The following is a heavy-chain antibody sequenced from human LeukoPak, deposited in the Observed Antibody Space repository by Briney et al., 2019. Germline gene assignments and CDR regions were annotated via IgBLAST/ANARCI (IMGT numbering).Heavy chain of an antibody. CDR2: ISSSSSYI. D-gene: IGHD1-26*01. V-gene: IGHV3-21*01. J-gene: IGHJ4*02. CDR1: GFTFSSYS. CDR3: ARGGMEWELPEIYYFDY. Sequence: SGGSLRLSCAASGFTFSSYSMNWVRQAPGKGLEWVSSISSSSSYIYYADSVKGRFTISRDNAKNSLYLQMNSLRAEDTAVYYCARGGMEWELPEIYYFDYWGQGTLVTVSS.